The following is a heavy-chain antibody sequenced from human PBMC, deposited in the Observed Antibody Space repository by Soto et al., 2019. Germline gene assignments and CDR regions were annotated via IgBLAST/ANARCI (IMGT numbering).Heavy chain of an antibody. CDR1: GFTFSNYG. D-gene: IGHD3-3*01. Sequence: PGGSLRLSCAASGFTFSNYGMHWVRQAPGKGLEWVAFISDDGSNKYYADSMKGRFTMSRDNSKSNLYLQMNSLRVEDTAVYYCTKRRNVLRFLEWSSGMEVWGQGTTVTVS. V-gene: IGHV3-30*18. CDR3: TKRRNVLRFLEWSSGMEV. J-gene: IGHJ6*02. CDR2: ISDDGSNK.